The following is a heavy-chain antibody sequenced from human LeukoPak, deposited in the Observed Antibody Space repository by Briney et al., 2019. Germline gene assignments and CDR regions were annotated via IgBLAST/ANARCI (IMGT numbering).Heavy chain of an antibody. CDR3: AGGALFDP. V-gene: IGHV4-4*07. CDR1: GGSIGRYS. J-gene: IGHJ5*02. Sequence: KPSETLSLTCTVSGGSIGRYSWSWIRPPAGKGLEWIGRVYTSGSTIYNPSLKSRVTMSVDTSKNQFSLKLNSVTAADTAVYYCAGGALFDPWGQGTLVTVSS. CDR2: VYTSGST.